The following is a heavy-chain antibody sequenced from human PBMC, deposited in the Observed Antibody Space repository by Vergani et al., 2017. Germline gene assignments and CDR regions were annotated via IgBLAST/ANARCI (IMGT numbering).Heavy chain of an antibody. J-gene: IGHJ4*02. CDR1: GFTFSSYA. D-gene: IGHD6-19*01. CDR2: IKQDGSEK. V-gene: IGHV3-7*03. CDR3: ARDYGWEIQWLHVDY. Sequence: EVQLVESGGGLVQPGGSLRLSCAASGFTFSSYAMSWVRQAPGKGLEWVANIKQDGSEKYYVDSVKGRFTISRDNAKNSLYLQMNSLRAEDTAVYYCARDYGWEIQWLHVDYWGQGTLVTVSS.